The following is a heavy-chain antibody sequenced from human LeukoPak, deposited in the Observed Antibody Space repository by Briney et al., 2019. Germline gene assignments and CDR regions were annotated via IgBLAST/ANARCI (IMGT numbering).Heavy chain of an antibody. V-gene: IGHV4-34*01. D-gene: IGHD6-13*01. J-gene: IGHJ4*02. Sequence: SETLSLTCAVDGGSFSGYYWSWIRQPPGKGLEWIGEINHSGSTNYNPSLKSRVTISVDTSKNQFSLKLSSVTAADTAVYYCAGTRQQLVPVYYFDYWGQGTLVTVSS. CDR2: INHSGST. CDR3: AGTRQQLVPVYYFDY. CDR1: GGSFSGYY.